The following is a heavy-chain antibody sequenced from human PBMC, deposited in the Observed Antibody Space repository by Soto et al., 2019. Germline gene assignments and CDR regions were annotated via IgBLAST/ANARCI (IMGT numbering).Heavy chain of an antibody. V-gene: IGHV4-59*08. CDR1: GGSISRYY. J-gene: IGHJ3*02. CDR2: IYYSGST. D-gene: IGHD6-13*01. Sequence: SETLSLTCTGSGGSISRYYWSWIRQPPGKGLEWIGYIYYSGSTNYNPSLKSRVTISVDTSKNQFSLKLSSVTAADTAVYYCARRYSSAFDIWGQGTMVTVSS. CDR3: ARRYSSAFDI.